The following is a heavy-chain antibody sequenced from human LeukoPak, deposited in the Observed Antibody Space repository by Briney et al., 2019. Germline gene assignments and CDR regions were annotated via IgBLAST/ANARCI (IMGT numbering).Heavy chain of an antibody. J-gene: IGHJ4*02. V-gene: IGHV4-61*01. CDR2: IYYSGST. Sequence: SETLSLTCTVSGGSVRSGTSYWTWIRQPPGKGLEWIGYIYYSGSTNYNPSLKSRVTISVDTSKNQFSLKLSSVTAADTAVYYCARDRLGEFDYWGQGTLVTVSS. D-gene: IGHD3-10*01. CDR3: ARDRLGEFDY. CDR1: GGSVRSGTSY.